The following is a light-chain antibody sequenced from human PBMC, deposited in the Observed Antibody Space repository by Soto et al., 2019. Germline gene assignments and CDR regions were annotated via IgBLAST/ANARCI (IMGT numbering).Light chain of an antibody. Sequence: QPVLTQPPSASGTPGQRVTISCSGSSSNIGSNTVNWYQQLPGTAPKLLIYSNNQRPSGVPDRFSGSKSGTSASLAISGLKSEDEADYYCAAWDDSLNGAVFGGGTQLTVL. V-gene: IGLV1-44*01. CDR1: SSNIGSNT. CDR3: AAWDDSLNGAV. J-gene: IGLJ7*01. CDR2: SNN.